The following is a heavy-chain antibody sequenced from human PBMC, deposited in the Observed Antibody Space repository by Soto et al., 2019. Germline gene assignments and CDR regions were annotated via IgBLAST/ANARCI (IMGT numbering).Heavy chain of an antibody. CDR2: IWYDGSNK. D-gene: IGHD2-15*01. Sequence: PGGSLRLSCAAAGFTFSSYGMHWVRQAPGKGLEWVAVIWYDGSNKYYADSVKGRFTISRDNSKNTLYLQMNSLRAEDTAVYYCARGLFCSGGSCPGVFFDYWGQGT. J-gene: IGHJ4*02. CDR3: ARGLFCSGGSCPGVFFDY. CDR1: GFTFSSYG. V-gene: IGHV3-33*01.